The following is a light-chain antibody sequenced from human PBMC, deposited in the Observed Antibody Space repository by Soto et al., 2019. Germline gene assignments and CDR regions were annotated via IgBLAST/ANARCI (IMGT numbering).Light chain of an antibody. CDR3: SSFTSRSYV. J-gene: IGLJ1*01. CDR2: DVS. Sequence: QSALTQPDFVSGSPGQSITISCTGAGSDVGAYKYVSWYQHHPGKAPKLMIYDVSNRPSGVSNRFSGSKSGNTASLTISGLQAEDEADYYCSSFTSRSYVFGTGTKVTVL. CDR1: GSDVGAYKY. V-gene: IGLV2-14*03.